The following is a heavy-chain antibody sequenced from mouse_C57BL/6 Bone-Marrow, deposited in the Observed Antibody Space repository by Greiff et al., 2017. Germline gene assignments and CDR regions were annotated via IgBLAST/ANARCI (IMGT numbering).Heavy chain of an antibody. CDR1: GFTFSNYW. V-gene: IGHV6-3*01. CDR3: TITSAY. Sequence: EVQLVESGGGLVQPGGSMKLSCVASGFTFSNYWMNWVRQSPEKGLEWVAQIRLKSDNYATHYAETVKGRFTISRDDSKSGVSLQMINLRAEDTGIYYCTITSAYWRQGTTLTVPS. D-gene: IGHD2-4*01. J-gene: IGHJ2*01. CDR2: IRLKSDNYAT.